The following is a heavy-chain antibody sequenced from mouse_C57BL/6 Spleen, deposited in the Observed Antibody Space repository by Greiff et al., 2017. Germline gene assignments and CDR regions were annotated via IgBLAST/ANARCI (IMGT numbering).Heavy chain of an antibody. CDR1: GYTFTSYW. Sequence: QVQLQQPGAELVQPGASVKMSCKASGYTFTSYWITWVKQRPGQGLEWIGDIYPGSGSTNYNEKFKSKATLTVETSSSTAYMQLMSLTSDDAAVYYCARGGNYFDYWGQGTTLTVSS. J-gene: IGHJ2*01. V-gene: IGHV1-55*01. CDR3: ARGGNYFDY. D-gene: IGHD1-1*02. CDR2: IYPGSGST.